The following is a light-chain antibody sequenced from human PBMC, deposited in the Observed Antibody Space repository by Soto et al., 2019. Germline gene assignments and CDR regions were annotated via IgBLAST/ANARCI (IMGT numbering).Light chain of an antibody. J-gene: IGKJ5*01. V-gene: IGKV3-15*01. CDR1: QSFRGN. Sequence: EIVLTQSPGTLSLSPGERATLSCRASQSFRGNYLAWYQQKPGQAPRLLFYGASTRATGLPARFSGTGSGTEFTLTINSLQAEDSAVYYCQQYYNWPRTFGQGTRLEIK. CDR2: GAS. CDR3: QQYYNWPRT.